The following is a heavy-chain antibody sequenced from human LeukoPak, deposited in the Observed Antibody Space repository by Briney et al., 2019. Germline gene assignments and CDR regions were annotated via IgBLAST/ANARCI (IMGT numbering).Heavy chain of an antibody. J-gene: IGHJ4*02. D-gene: IGHD6-13*01. Sequence: GGSLRLSCAASGFTFSSYWMSRVRQAPGKGLEWAANIKQDGSEKYYVDSVKGRFTISRDNAKNSLYLQMNSLRAEDTAVYYCARYSSSWNGFPLYFDYWGQGTLVTVSS. V-gene: IGHV3-7*01. CDR2: IKQDGSEK. CDR1: GFTFSSYW. CDR3: ARYSSSWNGFPLYFDY.